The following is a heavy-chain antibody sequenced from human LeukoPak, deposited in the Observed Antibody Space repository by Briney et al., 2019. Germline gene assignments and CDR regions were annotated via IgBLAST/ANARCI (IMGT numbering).Heavy chain of an antibody. CDR3: ARVKGGNYFDY. CDR2: IVVGSGNT. CDR1: GFXFTSSA. J-gene: IGHJ4*02. Sequence: SVKVSCKASGFXFTSSAVQWVRQARGQRLEWIGWIVVGSGNTNYAQKFQERVTITRDMSTSTAYMELSSLRSEDTAVYYCARVKGGNYFDYWGQGTLVTVSS. D-gene: IGHD3-16*01. V-gene: IGHV1-58*01.